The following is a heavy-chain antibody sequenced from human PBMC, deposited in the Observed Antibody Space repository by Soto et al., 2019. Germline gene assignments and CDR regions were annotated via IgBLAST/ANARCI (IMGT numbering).Heavy chain of an antibody. CDR2: ISGSGGST. V-gene: IGHV3-23*01. CDR3: AKDGDIVVVPVPNWFDP. CDR1: GFTFSSYA. Sequence: HLGGSLRLSCAASGFTFSSYAMSWVRQAPGKGLEWVSAISGSGGSTYYADSVKGRFTISRDNSKNTLYLQMNSLRAEDTAVYYCAKDGDIVVVPVPNWFDPWGQGTLVTVSS. D-gene: IGHD2-2*01. J-gene: IGHJ5*02.